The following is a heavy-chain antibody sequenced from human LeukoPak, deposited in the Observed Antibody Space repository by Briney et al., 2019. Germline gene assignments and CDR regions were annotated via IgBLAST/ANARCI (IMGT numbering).Heavy chain of an antibody. CDR3: AKGVYGDYDDAFDI. D-gene: IGHD4-17*01. Sequence: GGSLRLSCAASGFTFDDYAMHWVRQAPGKGLEWVSGISWNSGSIGYADSVKGRFTISRDNAKNSLYLQMNSLRAEDTVLYYCAKGVYGDYDDAFDIWGQGTMVTVSS. V-gene: IGHV3-9*01. CDR1: GFTFDDYA. CDR2: ISWNSGSI. J-gene: IGHJ3*02.